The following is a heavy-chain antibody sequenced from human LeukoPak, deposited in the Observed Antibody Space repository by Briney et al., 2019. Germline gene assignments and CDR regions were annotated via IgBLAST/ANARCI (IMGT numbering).Heavy chain of an antibody. D-gene: IGHD4/OR15-4a*01. Sequence: ASVKVSCKTSGYSFSTYGISWVRQAPGQGLEWMGWISAYNGNTNYAQKFQGRVTMTTDTSTSTVHLEMRSLRPDDTAVYYCARETIEAFDVWSQGTMVTVSS. CDR1: GYSFSTYG. V-gene: IGHV1-18*01. CDR3: ARETIEAFDV. J-gene: IGHJ3*01. CDR2: ISAYNGNT.